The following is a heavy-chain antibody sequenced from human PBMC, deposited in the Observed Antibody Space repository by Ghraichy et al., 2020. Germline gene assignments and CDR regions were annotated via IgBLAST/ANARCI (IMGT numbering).Heavy chain of an antibody. CDR1: GFTVNNNY. J-gene: IGHJ5*02. CDR3: ARGGGQVSAS. CDR2: IYSDGSS. V-gene: IGHV3-53*01. Sequence: ETLSLTCAASGFTVNNNYMKWVRQAPGKGLDWVSLIYSDGSSYHADSVKGRFTISRDSSKNALYLQMSGLRAEDTAVYYCARGGGQVSASWGQGTLVTVSS. D-gene: IGHD2-8*01.